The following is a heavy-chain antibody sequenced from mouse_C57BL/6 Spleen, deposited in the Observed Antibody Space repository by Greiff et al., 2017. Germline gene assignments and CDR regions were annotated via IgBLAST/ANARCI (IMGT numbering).Heavy chain of an antibody. V-gene: IGHV1-82*01. D-gene: IGHD1-1*01. CDR1: GYAFSSSW. Sequence: VQGVESGPELVKPGASVKISCKASGYAFSSSWMNWVKQRPGKGLEWIGRFYPGDGDTNYNGKFKGKATLTADKSSSTAYMQLSSLTSEDSAVYFCAIYYGSSPYAMDYWGQGTSVTVSS. CDR3: AIYYGSSPYAMDY. J-gene: IGHJ4*01. CDR2: FYPGDGDT.